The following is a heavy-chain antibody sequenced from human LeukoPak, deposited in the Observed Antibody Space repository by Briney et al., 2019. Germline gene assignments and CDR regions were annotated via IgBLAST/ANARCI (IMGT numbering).Heavy chain of an antibody. D-gene: IGHD5-24*01. CDR1: GGSISSSSYF. Sequence: SETLSLTCTVSGGSISSSSYFWSWIRQPPGKGLEWIAEINHSGSRNYNPSLKSRVTISVDTSKNQFSLKLSSVTAADTAVYYCARHERWLQFHYFDYWGQGTLVTVSS. CDR3: ARHERWLQFHYFDY. CDR2: INHSGSR. V-gene: IGHV4-39*01. J-gene: IGHJ4*02.